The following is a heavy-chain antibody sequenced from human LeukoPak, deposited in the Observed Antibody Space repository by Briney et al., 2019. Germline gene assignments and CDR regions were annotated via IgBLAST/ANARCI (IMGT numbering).Heavy chain of an antibody. V-gene: IGHV3-21*01. CDR1: GFTFSSYS. CDR3: TLVTRATAAVDY. Sequence: AGGSLRLSCAASGFTFSSYSMNWVRQAPGKGLEWVSSISSSSSYIYYADSVKGRFTISRDNAEKSLYLQMNSLRVEDTAVYYCTLVTRATAAVDYWGQGTLVTVSS. D-gene: IGHD6-13*01. CDR2: ISSSSSYI. J-gene: IGHJ4*02.